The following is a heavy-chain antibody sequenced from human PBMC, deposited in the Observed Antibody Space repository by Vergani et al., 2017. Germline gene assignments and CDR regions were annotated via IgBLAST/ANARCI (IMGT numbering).Heavy chain of an antibody. CDR2: IRSSSDTT. D-gene: IGHD6-19*01. CDR3: ARVAVTPPHDYYYYMDV. Sequence: EVQLVESGGDLVQPGGSLRLSCEVSGFTFNNYMMKWVRQAPGKGLEWIAYIRSSSDTTFYADSVKGRFTISRDNAKNSLFLQMNRLRDEDTGVYYCARVAVTPPHDYYYYMDVWRKSTAVTVSS. CDR1: GFTFNNYM. J-gene: IGHJ6*03. V-gene: IGHV3-48*02.